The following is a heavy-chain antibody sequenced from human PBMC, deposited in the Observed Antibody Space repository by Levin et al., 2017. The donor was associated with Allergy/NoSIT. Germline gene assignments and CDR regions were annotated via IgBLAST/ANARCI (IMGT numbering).Heavy chain of an antibody. D-gene: IGHD3-9*01. V-gene: IGHV1-18*01. CDR3: ARDRYDILTGYYNGNYFDY. Sequence: ASVKVSCKASGYMFTSYGISWVRQAPGQGLEWMGWISGYNRNTNYAQKVQGRVTMTTDRSTSTAYMELRSLRSDDTAVYYCARDRYDILTGYYNGNYFDYWGQGTLVTVSS. J-gene: IGHJ4*02. CDR2: ISGYNRNT. CDR1: GYMFTSYG.